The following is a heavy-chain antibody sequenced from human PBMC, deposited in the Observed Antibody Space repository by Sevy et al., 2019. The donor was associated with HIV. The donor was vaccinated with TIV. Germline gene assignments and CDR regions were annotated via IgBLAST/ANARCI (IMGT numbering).Heavy chain of an antibody. CDR3: AKTRGGATNDAFDI. Sequence: SETLSLTCTVSGGSISSGNYYWSWIRQPPGKGLEWIGYFYYSGSTYYNPSLKSRLTISVDTSKNQFSLKLSSVTAADTAVYYCAKTRGGATNDAFDIWGQGTMVTVSS. D-gene: IGHD1-26*01. V-gene: IGHV4-30-4*01. CDR2: FYYSGST. CDR1: GGSISSGNYY. J-gene: IGHJ3*02.